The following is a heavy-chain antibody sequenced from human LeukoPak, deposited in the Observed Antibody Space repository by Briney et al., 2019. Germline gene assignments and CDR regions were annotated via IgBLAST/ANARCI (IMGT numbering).Heavy chain of an antibody. J-gene: IGHJ4*02. CDR3: AKRYYYGSGSYYSFDY. CDR2: ISYDGGNK. Sequence: GGSLRLSCAASGFTFSSYAMHWVRQAPGKGLEWVAVISYDGGNKYYADSVRGQFTISRDNSKNTLYLQMNSLRAEDTAVYYCAKRYYYGSGSYYSFDYWGQGILVTVSS. V-gene: IGHV3-30-3*02. D-gene: IGHD3-10*01. CDR1: GFTFSSYA.